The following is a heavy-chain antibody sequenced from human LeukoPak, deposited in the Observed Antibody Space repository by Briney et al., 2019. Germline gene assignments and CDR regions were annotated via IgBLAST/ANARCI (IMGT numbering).Heavy chain of an antibody. D-gene: IGHD3-10*01. V-gene: IGHV3-23*01. Sequence: GGSLRLSCAASGFTVSSNYMSWVRQAPGKGLEWVAGLSGSGGVTKYADSVKGRFTISRDNSKNTLFLQMNSLRAEDTAVYFCAKRGVVIRVVLVGFHREAYYFDSWGQGALVTVSS. CDR1: GFTVSSNY. J-gene: IGHJ4*02. CDR3: AKRGVVIRVVLVGFHREAYYFDS. CDR2: LSGSGGVT.